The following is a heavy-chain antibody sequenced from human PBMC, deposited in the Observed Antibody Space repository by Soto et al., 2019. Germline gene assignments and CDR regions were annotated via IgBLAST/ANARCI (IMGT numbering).Heavy chain of an antibody. V-gene: IGHV4-39*01. CDR2: IYYSGST. J-gene: IGHJ6*03. CDR3: ARRPIVVVVAAHIGNYMDV. CDR1: GGSISSSSYY. D-gene: IGHD2-15*01. Sequence: SETLSLTCTVSGGSISSSSYYWGWIRQPPGKGLEWIGSIYYSGSTYYNPSLKSRVTISVDTSKNQFSLKLSSVTAADTAVYYCARRPIVVVVAAHIGNYMDVWGKGTTVTVSS.